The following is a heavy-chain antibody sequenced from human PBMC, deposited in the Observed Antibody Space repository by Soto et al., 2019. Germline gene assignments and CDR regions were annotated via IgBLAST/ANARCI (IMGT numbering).Heavy chain of an antibody. V-gene: IGHV1-3*01. CDR2: INAGNGNT. CDR1: GYTFTSYA. D-gene: IGHD6-25*01. J-gene: IGHJ6*02. Sequence: ASVKVSCKASGYTFTSYAMHWVRQAPGQRLEWMGWINAGNGNTKYSQKFQGRVTITRDTSASTAYMELSSLRSEDTAVYYCSRRAADYGMDVWGQGTTVTVSS. CDR3: SRRAADYGMDV.